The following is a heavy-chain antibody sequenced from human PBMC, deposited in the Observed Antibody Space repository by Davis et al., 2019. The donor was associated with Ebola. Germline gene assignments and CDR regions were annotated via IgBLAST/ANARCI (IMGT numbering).Heavy chain of an antibody. CDR3: AKVYDFWSGSQYYIDY. D-gene: IGHD3-3*01. CDR1: DSIFTNAL. Sequence: LKICCASADSIFTNALICWSRQAPGNGPEWLAIIKEDGGEKYYVDSVKGRFTISRDNAKNSLYLQMNSLRAEDTAVYYCAKVYDFWSGSQYYIDYWGQGTLVTVSS. J-gene: IGHJ4*02. CDR2: IKEDGGEK. V-gene: IGHV3-7*03.